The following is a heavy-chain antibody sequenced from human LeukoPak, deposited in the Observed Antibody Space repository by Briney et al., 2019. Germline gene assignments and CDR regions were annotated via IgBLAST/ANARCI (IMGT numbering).Heavy chain of an antibody. V-gene: IGHV3-30*03. D-gene: IGHD6-19*01. J-gene: IGHJ4*02. CDR1: GFTFSSYG. CDR2: ISYDGSNK. CDR3: ARGLEEWLGTLIKRDFDY. Sequence: AGGSLRLSCAASGFTFSSYGMHWVRQAPGKGLGWVAVISYDGSNKYYADSVKGRFTISRDNSKNTLYLRMNTLRTEDTAVFYCARGLEEWLGTLIKRDFDYWGQGTLVTVSS.